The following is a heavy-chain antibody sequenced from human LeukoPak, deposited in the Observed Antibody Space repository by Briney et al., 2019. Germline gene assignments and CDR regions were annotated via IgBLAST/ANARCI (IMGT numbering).Heavy chain of an antibody. J-gene: IGHJ5*02. CDR3: ARHGSSTGKQRGWFDP. CDR2: LYNSGST. V-gene: IGHV4-39*01. Sequence: SETLSLTCTVSDAAISSTGYYWAWIRHPPRKGLELSGSLYNSGSTYSNPSLRSRVSISMDTSKNQFSLILKSAAASDTAAYYCARHGSSTGKQRGWFDPWGQGTLVTVSS. CDR1: DAAISSTGYY. D-gene: IGHD1/OR15-1a*01.